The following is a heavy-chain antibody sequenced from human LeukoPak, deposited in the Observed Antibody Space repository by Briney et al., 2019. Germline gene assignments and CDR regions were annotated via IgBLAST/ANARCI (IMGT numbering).Heavy chain of an antibody. J-gene: IGHJ4*02. V-gene: IGHV1-2*06. CDR1: GYTFTGYY. CDR2: INPNSGGT. CDR3: FLWFGELLQGGY. D-gene: IGHD3-10*01. Sequence: ASVKVSCXASGYTFTGYYMHWVRQAPGQGLVWMGRINPNSGGTNYAQKFQGRVTMTRDTSISTAYMELSRLRSDDTAVYYCFLWFGELLQGGYWGQGTLVTVSS.